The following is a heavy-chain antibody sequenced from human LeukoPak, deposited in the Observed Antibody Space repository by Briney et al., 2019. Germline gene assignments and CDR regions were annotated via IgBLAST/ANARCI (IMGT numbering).Heavy chain of an antibody. CDR3: ARDGQDIPFDY. CDR2: ISYDGSNK. CDR1: GFTFSSYA. D-gene: IGHD2-15*01. V-gene: IGHV3-30*04. J-gene: IGHJ4*02. Sequence: PGGSLRLSCSASGFTFSSYAMHWVRQAPGKGLEWVAVISYDGSNKYYADSVKGRFTISRDNSKNTLYLQMNSLRAEDTAVYYCARDGQDIPFDYWGQGTLVTVSS.